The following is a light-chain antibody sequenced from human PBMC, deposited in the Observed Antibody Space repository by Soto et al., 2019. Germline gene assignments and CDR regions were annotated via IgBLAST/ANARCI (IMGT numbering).Light chain of an antibody. CDR1: SSDVGGYNY. Sequence: QSVLTQPASVSGSPGQSITISCTGTSSDVGGYNYVSWYQQNPGKAPKLMIYEVNYRPSGVSDRFSGSKSGNTASLTISGLQAEDEADYYCSSYTSRSTGVFGTGTKVTVL. CDR2: EVN. J-gene: IGLJ1*01. V-gene: IGLV2-14*01. CDR3: SSYTSRSTGV.